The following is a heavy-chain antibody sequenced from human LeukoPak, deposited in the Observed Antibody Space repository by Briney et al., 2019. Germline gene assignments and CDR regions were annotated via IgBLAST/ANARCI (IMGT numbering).Heavy chain of an antibody. J-gene: IGHJ4*02. CDR1: GFTFSDYY. CDR2: VSSGSSYT. CDR3: ARDLDGYSSLNYFDY. D-gene: IGHD6-19*01. Sequence: PGGSLRLSCAASGFTFSDYYMSWIRQAPGKGLEWVSYVSSGSSYTNYADSVKGRFTISRDNAKNSLYLQMNSLRAEDTAVYYCARDLDGYSSLNYFDYWGQGTLVTVSS. V-gene: IGHV3-11*06.